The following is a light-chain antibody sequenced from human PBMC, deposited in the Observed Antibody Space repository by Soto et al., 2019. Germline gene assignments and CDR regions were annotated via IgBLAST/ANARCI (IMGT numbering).Light chain of an antibody. CDR2: WAS. CDR1: QSVLYSPNNKNY. J-gene: IGKJ2*01. V-gene: IGKV4-1*01. CDR3: HQYFLTPYT. Sequence: DIVMTQSPDSLAVCLGERATINCKSSQSVLYSPNNKNYLAWYQQKPGQPPKLLIYWASTRESGVPGRFSGSGSATDFTLTISSLQAEDVAVYFCHQYFLTPYTFGQGTKLEIK.